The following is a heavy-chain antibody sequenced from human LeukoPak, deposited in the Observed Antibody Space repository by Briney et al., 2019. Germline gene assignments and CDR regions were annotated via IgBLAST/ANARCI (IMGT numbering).Heavy chain of an antibody. Sequence: GGSLRLSCAASGFTVSSNYMSWVRQAPGKGLEWVSVIYSGGSTYYADSVKGRFTISRDNSKNTLYLQMKSLRAEDTAVYYCARAPATAFWFDPWGQGTLVTVSS. D-gene: IGHD2-2*01. V-gene: IGHV3-66*01. J-gene: IGHJ5*02. CDR1: GFTVSSNY. CDR3: ARAPATAFWFDP. CDR2: IYSGGST.